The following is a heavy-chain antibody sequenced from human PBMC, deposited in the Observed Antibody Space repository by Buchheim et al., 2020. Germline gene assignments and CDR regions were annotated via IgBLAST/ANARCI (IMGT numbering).Heavy chain of an antibody. V-gene: IGHV4-34*01. CDR1: GGSFSGYY. Sequence: QVQLQQWGAGLLKPSETLSLTCAVYGGSFSGYYWSWIRQPPGKGLEWIGEINHSGSTNYNPSLKRRVTISVATSKNQFSLKLSSVTAADTAVYYCARNAYYYYYYGMDIWGQGTT. CDR2: INHSGST. CDR3: ARNAYYYYYYGMDI. J-gene: IGHJ6*02.